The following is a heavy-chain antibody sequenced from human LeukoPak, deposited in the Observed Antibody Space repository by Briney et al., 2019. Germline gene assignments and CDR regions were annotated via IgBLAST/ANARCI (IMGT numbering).Heavy chain of an antibody. Sequence: SVKVSCKASGGTFSSYAISWVRQAPGQGLEWMGRIIPILGIANYAQKFQGRVAITADKSTSTAYMELSSLRSEDTAVYYCARVKGYCSGGSCYSGYNWFDPWGQGTLVTVSS. CDR2: IIPILGIA. CDR3: ARVKGYCSGGSCYSGYNWFDP. D-gene: IGHD2-15*01. J-gene: IGHJ5*02. V-gene: IGHV1-69*04. CDR1: GGTFSSYA.